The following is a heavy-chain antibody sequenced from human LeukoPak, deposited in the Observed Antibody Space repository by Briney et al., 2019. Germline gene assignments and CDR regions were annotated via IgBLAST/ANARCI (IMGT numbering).Heavy chain of an antibody. D-gene: IGHD3-22*01. CDR3: VRGIDYYDRSFDY. J-gene: IGHJ4*02. CDR1: GYSFTTYW. CDR2: IYPHDSNT. V-gene: IGHV5-51*01. Sequence: GESLKISCKGSGYSFTTYWIGWVRQMPGKGLECMAIIYPHDSNTKYSPSIQGQVTISADKSISTAYLRWSSLKASDTAMYYCVRGIDYYDRSFDYWGQGTLVTVSS.